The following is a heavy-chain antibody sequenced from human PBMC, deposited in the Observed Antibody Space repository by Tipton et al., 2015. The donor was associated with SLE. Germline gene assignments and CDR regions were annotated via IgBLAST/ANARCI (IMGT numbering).Heavy chain of an antibody. CDR1: GGSISSYY. CDR3: ARADYYDSSASDY. D-gene: IGHD3-22*01. Sequence: LRLSCTVSGGSISSYYWSWIRQPPGKGLEWIGYIYTSGSTNYNPSLKSRVTISVDTSKSQFSLKLNSVTAADTAVYYCARADYYDSSASDYWGQGTLVTVSS. V-gene: IGHV4-4*08. J-gene: IGHJ4*02. CDR2: IYTSGST.